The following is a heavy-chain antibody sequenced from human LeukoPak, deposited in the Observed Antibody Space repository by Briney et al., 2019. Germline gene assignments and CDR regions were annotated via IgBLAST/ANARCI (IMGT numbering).Heavy chain of an antibody. CDR2: IYHSGST. Sequence: SETLSLTCTVSGYSISSGYYWGWIRQPPGKGLEWIGSIYHSGSTYYNPSLKSRVTISVDTSKNQFSLKLSSVTAADTAVYYCARVSTWIGYGMDVWGQGTTVTVSS. CDR3: ARVSTWIGYGMDV. J-gene: IGHJ6*02. CDR1: GYSISSGYY. D-gene: IGHD5-12*01. V-gene: IGHV4-38-2*02.